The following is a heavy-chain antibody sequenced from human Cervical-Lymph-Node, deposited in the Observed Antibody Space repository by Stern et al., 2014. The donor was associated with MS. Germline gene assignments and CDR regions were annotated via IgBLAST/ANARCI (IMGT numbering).Heavy chain of an antibody. D-gene: IGHD2-15*01. CDR1: GGISGTHV. V-gene: IGHV1-69*01. J-gene: IGHJ6*02. Sequence: QVQLVQSGAEAKKPGSSVKVSCKASGGISGTHVISWVRQAPGQGLEWMGGIIATLGSTNSAQKFQGRLTISADESRTTVYMELSSLRSEDTAVYYCARDGGSRGTYGMDVWGQGTTVTVSS. CDR2: IIATLGST. CDR3: ARDGGSRGTYGMDV.